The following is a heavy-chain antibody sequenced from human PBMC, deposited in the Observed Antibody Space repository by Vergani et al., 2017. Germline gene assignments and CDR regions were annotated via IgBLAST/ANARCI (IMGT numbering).Heavy chain of an antibody. CDR2: IKQDGSEK. Sequence: VQLVESGGGLVQPGGSLRLSCAASGFTFSSYWMSWVRQAPGKGLEWVANIKQDGSEKYYVDSVKGRFTISRDNAKNSLYLQMNSLRAEDTAVYYCARAPYDFWSGYYLDYWGQGTLVTVSS. CDR3: ARAPYDFWSGYYLDY. D-gene: IGHD3-3*01. V-gene: IGHV3-7*01. J-gene: IGHJ4*02. CDR1: GFTFSSYW.